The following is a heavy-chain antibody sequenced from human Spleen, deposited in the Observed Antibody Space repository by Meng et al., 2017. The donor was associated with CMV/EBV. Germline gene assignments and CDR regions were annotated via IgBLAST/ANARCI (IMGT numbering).Heavy chain of an antibody. Sequence: GESLKISCAASGFTFSDYYMSWIRQAPGKGLEWVSYISSSGSTIYYADSVKGRFTISRDDATNSLYLQMNSLRVEDTAVYYCARLGLYHYYAMDVWGQGTTVTVSS. CDR1: GFTFSDYY. V-gene: IGHV3-11*04. CDR3: ARLGLYHYYAMDV. CDR2: ISSSGSTI. J-gene: IGHJ6*02.